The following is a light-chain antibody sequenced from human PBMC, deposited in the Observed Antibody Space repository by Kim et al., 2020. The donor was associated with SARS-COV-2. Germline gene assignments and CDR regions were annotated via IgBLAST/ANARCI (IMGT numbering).Light chain of an antibody. Sequence: SASVGDRVTITCRARGNIGTWLAWYQQKPGRAPSLLIYLASTLESGVPSRFSGTVSGTEFSLSITSLQPDDFATYYCQHYSRFPYTFGQGTKLEI. CDR3: QHYSRFPYT. V-gene: IGKV1-5*03. CDR2: LAS. CDR1: GNIGTW. J-gene: IGKJ2*01.